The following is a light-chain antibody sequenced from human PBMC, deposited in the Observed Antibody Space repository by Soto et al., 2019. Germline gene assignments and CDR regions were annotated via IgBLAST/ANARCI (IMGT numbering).Light chain of an antibody. CDR1: SSDIGDYNY. CDR3: SSYAGNNNYV. J-gene: IGLJ1*01. Sequence: QSVLTQPPSASGSPGQSVTFSCTGTSSDIGDYNYVSWYQQHPGKAPKLMIYEVTKRPSGVPDRFSGSKSGYTASLTVSGLLADDEADYYCSSYAGNNNYVFGTGTKATVL. CDR2: EVT. V-gene: IGLV2-8*01.